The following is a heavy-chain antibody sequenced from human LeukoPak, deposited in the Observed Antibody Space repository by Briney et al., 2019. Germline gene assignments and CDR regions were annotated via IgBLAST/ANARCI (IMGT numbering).Heavy chain of an antibody. CDR3: ASSYSGSSHNPVVSLDY. D-gene: IGHD1-26*01. V-gene: IGHV4-59*08. J-gene: IGHJ4*02. CDR1: GGSISSYY. Sequence: SETLSLTCTVSGGSISSYYWSWIRQPPGKGLEWIGYIYYSGSTNYNPSLKSRVTISVDTSKNQFSLKLSSVTAADTAVYYCASSYSGSSHNPVVSLDYWGQGTLVTVSS. CDR2: IYYSGST.